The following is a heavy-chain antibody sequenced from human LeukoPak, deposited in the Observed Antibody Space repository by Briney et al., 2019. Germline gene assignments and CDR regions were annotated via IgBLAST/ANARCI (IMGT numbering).Heavy chain of an antibody. CDR2: ISAYNGNT. V-gene: IGHV1-18*01. D-gene: IGHD6-13*01. Sequence: ASVKVSCKASGGTFSSYAISWVRQAPGQGLEWMGWISAYNGNTNYAQKLQGRVTMTTDTSTSTAYMELRSLRSDDTAVYYCARVPGYSRSWYLRGWFDPWGQGTLVTVSS. CDR3: ARVPGYSRSWYLRGWFDP. CDR1: GGTFSSYA. J-gene: IGHJ5*02.